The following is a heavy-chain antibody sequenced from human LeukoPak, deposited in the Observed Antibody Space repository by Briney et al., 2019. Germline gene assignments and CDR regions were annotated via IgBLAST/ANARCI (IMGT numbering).Heavy chain of an antibody. J-gene: IGHJ4*02. V-gene: IGHV3-7*01. CDR2: IKQDGSEK. CDR1: GFTFSSYW. Sequence: GGSLRLSCAASGFTFSSYWMSWVRQAPGKGLEWVANIKQDGSEKYYVDSVKGRFTISRDNAKNSLYLQMNSLRAEDTAVYYCASVRSGGSQGLDYWGQGTLVTVSS. CDR3: ASVRSGGSQGLDY. D-gene: IGHD2-15*01.